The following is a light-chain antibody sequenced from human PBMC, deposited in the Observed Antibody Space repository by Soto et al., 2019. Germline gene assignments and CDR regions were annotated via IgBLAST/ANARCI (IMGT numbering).Light chain of an antibody. CDR1: QSISSN. CDR2: DAS. V-gene: IGKV3-15*01. Sequence: ETVMTQSPATLSVSPGERAPLSCRASQSISSNLAWYQQKPGQAPRLLIYDASTRATGIPARFSGSGSGTEFTLTISSLQSEDFAVYYCQQYNNWPITLGQGTRLEIK. CDR3: QQYNNWPIT. J-gene: IGKJ5*01.